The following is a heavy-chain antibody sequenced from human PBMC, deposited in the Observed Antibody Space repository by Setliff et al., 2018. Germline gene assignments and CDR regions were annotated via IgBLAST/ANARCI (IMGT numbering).Heavy chain of an antibody. Sequence: GGSLRLSCVVSGFSFSRHWMSWVRQAPGKGLEWVADIKQDGSTKYYLDSVKGRFTISRDNAENSLTLQMNSLRVEDTAVYYCSRVYAYSYGFDYWGQGTPVTVSS. D-gene: IGHD3-16*01. CDR1: GFSFSRHW. J-gene: IGHJ4*02. V-gene: IGHV3-7*01. CDR2: IKQDGSTK. CDR3: SRVYAYSYGFDY.